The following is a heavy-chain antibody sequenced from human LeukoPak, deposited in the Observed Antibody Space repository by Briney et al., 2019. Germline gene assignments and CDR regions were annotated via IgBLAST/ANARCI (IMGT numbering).Heavy chain of an antibody. Sequence: GGSLRLSCAASGFTFSSYGMHWVRQAPGKGLEWVAFIRYDGSNKYYADFVEGRFTISRDNSKNTLYLQMNSLRAEDTAVYYCAKSMVSLYGMDVWGQGTTVTVSS. CDR2: IRYDGSNK. D-gene: IGHD5-18*01. CDR3: AKSMVSLYGMDV. V-gene: IGHV3-30*02. CDR1: GFTFSSYG. J-gene: IGHJ6*02.